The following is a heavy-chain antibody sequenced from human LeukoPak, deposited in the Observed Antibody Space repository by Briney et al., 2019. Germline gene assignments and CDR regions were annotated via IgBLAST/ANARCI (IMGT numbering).Heavy chain of an antibody. J-gene: IGHJ4*02. CDR2: INHSGST. V-gene: IGHV4-34*01. D-gene: IGHD2-21*02. CDR3: ARGYNDSHCGGDCYPLDY. CDR1: GGSFSGYY. Sequence: SGTLSLTCAVYGGSFSGYYWSWIRQPPGKGLEWIGEINHSGSTNYNPSLKSRVTISVDTSKNQFSLKLSSVTAADTAVYYCARGYNDSHCGGDCYPLDYWGQGTLVTVSS.